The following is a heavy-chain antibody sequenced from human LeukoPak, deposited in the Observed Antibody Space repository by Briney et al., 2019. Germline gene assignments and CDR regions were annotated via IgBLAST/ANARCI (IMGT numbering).Heavy chain of an antibody. CDR3: ARGSAVTPYNWFDP. D-gene: IGHD4-17*01. Sequence: PSQTLSLTCTVSGGSISSGGYYWSWIRQHPGKGLEWIGYIYYSGSTYYNPSLKSRVTISVYTSKNQFSLKLSSVTAADTAVYYCARGSAVTPYNWFDPWGQGTLVTVSS. V-gene: IGHV4-31*03. CDR1: GGSISSGGYY. J-gene: IGHJ5*02. CDR2: IYYSGST.